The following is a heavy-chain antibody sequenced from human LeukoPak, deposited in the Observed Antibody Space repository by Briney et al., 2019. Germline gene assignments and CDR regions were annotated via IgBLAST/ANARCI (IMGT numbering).Heavy chain of an antibody. J-gene: IGHJ4*02. CDR1: GCTLTELS. V-gene: IGHV1-24*01. CDR2: SNPEDDET. D-gene: IGHD3-10*01. CDR3: ATEVQYYYGSGTDSY. Sequence: ASVKVSFMFCGCTLTELSFYWVRQAHGKGLEWMGGSNPEDDETSYAQKFQGKITKTEDKPKETAHIDLNSLRSEDTAVYNCATEVQYYYGSGTDSYWGQGTLVTVSS.